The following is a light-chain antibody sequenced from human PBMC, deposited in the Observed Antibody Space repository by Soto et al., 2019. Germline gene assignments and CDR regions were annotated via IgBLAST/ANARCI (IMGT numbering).Light chain of an antibody. V-gene: IGLV2-14*01. CDR2: EVS. CDR1: SSDVGGYNY. J-gene: IGLJ1*01. Sequence: QSALTQPASVSGSPGQSITISCTGTSSDVGGYNYVSWYQHHPGKAPKLMIYEVSNRPSGVSNRFSGSKSGNTASLTISGLQAEDEADYYRSSSSSSSTLDYVFGSGTKVTVL. CDR3: SSSSSSSTLDYV.